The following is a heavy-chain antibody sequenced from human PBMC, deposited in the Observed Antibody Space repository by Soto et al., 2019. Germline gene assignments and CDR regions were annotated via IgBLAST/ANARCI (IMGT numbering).Heavy chain of an antibody. D-gene: IGHD3-10*01. Sequence: QVQLQESGPGLVKPSQTLSLTCTVSGGSISSGGYYWSWIRQHPGKGLEWIGYIYYSGSTYYNPSLKSRVTISVDTSKNQFSLKLSSVTAADTAVYYCVREGYYYGSGSSNWFDPWGQGTLVTVSS. V-gene: IGHV4-31*03. CDR2: IYYSGST. CDR1: GGSISSGGYY. J-gene: IGHJ5*02. CDR3: VREGYYYGSGSSNWFDP.